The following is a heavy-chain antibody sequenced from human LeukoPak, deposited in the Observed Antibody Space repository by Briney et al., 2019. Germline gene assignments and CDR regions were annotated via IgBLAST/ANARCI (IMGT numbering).Heavy chain of an antibody. V-gene: IGHV4-4*02. J-gene: IGHJ6*02. D-gene: IGHD1-14*01. CDR1: GGSISSSNW. CDR3: ARDPTTRGYYYYYGMDV. Sequence: SETLSLTCAVSGGSISSSNWWSWVRQPPGKGLEWIGYIYYSGSTNYNPSLKSRVTISVDTSKNQFSLKLSSVTAADTAVYYCARDPTTRGYYYYYGMDVWGQGTTVTVSS. CDR2: IYYSGST.